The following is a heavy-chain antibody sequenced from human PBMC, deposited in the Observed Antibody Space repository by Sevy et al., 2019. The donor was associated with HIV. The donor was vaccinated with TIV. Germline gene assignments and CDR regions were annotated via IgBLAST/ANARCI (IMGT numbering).Heavy chain of an antibody. Sequence: GESLKISCKGSGYSFTSYWIGWVRQMPGKGLEWMGIIYPGDSDTRYSPSFQGQVTISAVKSISTAYLQWSSLKASDTAMYYCARRVEGFLEWLYRDAFDIWGQGTMVTVSS. CDR2: IYPGDSDT. D-gene: IGHD3-3*01. J-gene: IGHJ3*02. CDR1: GYSFTSYW. V-gene: IGHV5-51*01. CDR3: ARRVEGFLEWLYRDAFDI.